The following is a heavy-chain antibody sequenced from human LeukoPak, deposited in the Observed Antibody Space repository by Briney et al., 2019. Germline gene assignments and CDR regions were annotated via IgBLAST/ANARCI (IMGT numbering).Heavy chain of an antibody. D-gene: IGHD2-2*01. CDR3: ARGRDIVVVPAAITRRSTGSLRFDP. V-gene: IGHV4-34*01. J-gene: IGHJ5*02. CDR2: INHSGST. CDR1: GGSFSGYY. Sequence: PSETLSLTCAVYGGSFSGYYWSWIRQPPGKGLEWIGEINHSGSTNYNPSLKSRVTISVDTSKNQFSLKLSSVTAADTAVYYCARGRDIVVVPAAITRRSTGSLRFDPWGQGTLVTVSS.